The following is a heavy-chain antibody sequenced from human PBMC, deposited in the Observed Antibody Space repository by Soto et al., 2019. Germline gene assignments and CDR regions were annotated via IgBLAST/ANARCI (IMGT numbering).Heavy chain of an antibody. Sequence: QVQLVESGGGVVQSGGSLRLSCADPAFSFNKYALHWIRQAPGEGLEWVAVLSPNGENQYYRDSVRGRFTISRDTSKGTLYLQMTSLRPEDTAVYYCATGAAFYYDTSRFWGQGTLVTVSS. CDR2: LSPNGENQ. CDR1: AFSFNKYA. D-gene: IGHD3-22*01. J-gene: IGHJ4*02. CDR3: ATGAAFYYDTSRF. V-gene: IGHV3-30*04.